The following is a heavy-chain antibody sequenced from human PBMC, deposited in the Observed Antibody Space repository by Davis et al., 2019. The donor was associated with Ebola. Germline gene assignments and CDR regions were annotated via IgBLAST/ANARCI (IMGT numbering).Heavy chain of an antibody. CDR2: ISVYNGDA. D-gene: IGHD3-9*01. CDR1: GYSFTSYG. Sequence: ASVKVSCKASGYSFTSYGVSWVRQVPGQGLEWMGWISVYNGDAIYAQQFQGRASVTADKPTATVYMDLRSLTSDDTAVYYCVRDLDWAFDYWGQGTLVTVSS. CDR3: VRDLDWAFDY. V-gene: IGHV1-18*01. J-gene: IGHJ4*02.